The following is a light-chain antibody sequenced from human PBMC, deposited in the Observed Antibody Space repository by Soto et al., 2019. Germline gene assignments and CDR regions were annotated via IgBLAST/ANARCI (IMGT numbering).Light chain of an antibody. CDR2: EVS. CDR1: SSDVGGYNY. Sequence: QSALTQPPSASGSPGQSVTISCTGTSSDVGGYNYVPWYQQHPGKAPKLMISEVSKRPSGVPDRFSGSKSGNTASLTVSGLQAEDEADYYCSSYAGSNNLGVFGTGTKVTVL. V-gene: IGLV2-8*01. J-gene: IGLJ1*01. CDR3: SSYAGSNNLGV.